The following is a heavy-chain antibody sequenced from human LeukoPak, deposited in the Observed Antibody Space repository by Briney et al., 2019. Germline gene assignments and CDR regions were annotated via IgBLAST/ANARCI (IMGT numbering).Heavy chain of an antibody. V-gene: IGHV3-23*01. J-gene: IGHJ4*02. CDR3: AKSSNLGYFDY. Sequence: GGSLRLSCAASGFTFSSYAMSWVRQAPGKGLEWVSGISASGESTYYADSVKGRFTISRDNSKNTLYLQMNSLRADDTAVYYCAKSSNLGYFDYWGQGTLVTVSS. D-gene: IGHD4-11*01. CDR2: ISASGEST. CDR1: GFTFSSYA.